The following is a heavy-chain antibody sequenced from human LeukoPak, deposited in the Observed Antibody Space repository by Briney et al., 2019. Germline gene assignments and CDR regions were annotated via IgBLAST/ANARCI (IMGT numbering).Heavy chain of an antibody. Sequence: GGSLRLSCAASGFTFGSYAMSWVRQAPGKGLEWVSGISGSGYDTYYADSVKGRFTISRDNSKNTVYLQMISLRAEDTAVYYCAKDVRQAPIYFDYWGLGTLVTVSS. D-gene: IGHD2-21*01. CDR1: GFTFGSYA. V-gene: IGHV3-23*01. CDR2: ISGSGYDT. J-gene: IGHJ4*02. CDR3: AKDVRQAPIYFDY.